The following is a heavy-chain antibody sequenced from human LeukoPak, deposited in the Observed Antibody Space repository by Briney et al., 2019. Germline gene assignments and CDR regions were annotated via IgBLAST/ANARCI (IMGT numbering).Heavy chain of an antibody. CDR3: ARDGEFYGSGSYHY. D-gene: IGHD3-10*01. Sequence: GSLRLSCAASGFTFSSYGMHWVRQAPGKGLEWVAVIWYDGSNKYYADSVKGRFTISRDNSKNTLYLQMNSLRAEDTAVYYCARDGEFYGSGSYHYWGQGTLVTVSS. J-gene: IGHJ4*02. CDR1: GFTFSSYG. V-gene: IGHV3-33*01. CDR2: IWYDGSNK.